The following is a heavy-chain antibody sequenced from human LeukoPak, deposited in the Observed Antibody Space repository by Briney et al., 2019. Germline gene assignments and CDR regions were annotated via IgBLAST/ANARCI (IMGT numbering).Heavy chain of an antibody. CDR1: GFTVSSNY. CDR2: IYSGGST. Sequence: GGSLRLSCAASGFTVSSNYMSWVRQAPGKGLEWVSVIYSGGSTYYADSVKGRFTISRDNSKNTLYLQMNSLRAEDTAVYYCARGYYDSSGYYCLDYWGQGTLVTVSS. J-gene: IGHJ4*02. D-gene: IGHD3-22*01. V-gene: IGHV3-53*01. CDR3: ARGYYDSSGYYCLDY.